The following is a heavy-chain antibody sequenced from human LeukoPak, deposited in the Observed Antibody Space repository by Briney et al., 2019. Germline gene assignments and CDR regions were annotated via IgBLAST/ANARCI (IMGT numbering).Heavy chain of an antibody. V-gene: IGHV3-66*01. D-gene: IGHD1-26*01. CDR3: ATQWDGGAGAFDT. CDR2: IYSSRGT. Sequence: GGSLRLSCAASGFTVSSNYMSWVRQAPGKGLEWVSIIYSSRGTNYADSVKGRFTISRDNSKNTLYLQMNSLRAEDTAMYYCATQWDGGAGAFDTWGQGTMVTVSS. CDR1: GFTVSSNY. J-gene: IGHJ3*02.